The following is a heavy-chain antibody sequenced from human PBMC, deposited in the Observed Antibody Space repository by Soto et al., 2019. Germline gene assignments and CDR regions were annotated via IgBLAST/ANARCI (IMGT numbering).Heavy chain of an antibody. J-gene: IGHJ5*02. CDR1: GYTFTSYD. Sequence: QVQLVQSGAEVKKPGASVKVSCKASGYTFTSYDIIWVRQATGQGLEWMGWMNPSTGNTDSAEKFQGRLTMTRNTSIGTVDMELSSLSFEDTAVYYCGRGRIIVAGGFDPWGQGTLVTVAS. CDR3: GRGRIIVAGGFDP. D-gene: IGHD6-19*01. CDR2: MNPSTGNT. V-gene: IGHV1-8*01.